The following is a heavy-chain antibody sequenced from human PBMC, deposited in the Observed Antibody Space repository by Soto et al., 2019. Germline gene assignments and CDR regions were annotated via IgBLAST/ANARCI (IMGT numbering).Heavy chain of an antibody. CDR1: GFTFSTYG. D-gene: IGHD5-18*01. CDR2: IWYDGSNK. V-gene: IGHV3-33*01. Sequence: QVQLVESGGGVVQPGKSLRLSCAASGFTFSTYGMHWVRQAPGKGLEWVAVIWYDGSNKYHGDSLKGRFTISRDNSKNTLYLQINNMRAEDTAVYYCGSDGALGDTAVVDSWGQVTLVTVSS. CDR3: GSDGALGDTAVVDS. J-gene: IGHJ4*02.